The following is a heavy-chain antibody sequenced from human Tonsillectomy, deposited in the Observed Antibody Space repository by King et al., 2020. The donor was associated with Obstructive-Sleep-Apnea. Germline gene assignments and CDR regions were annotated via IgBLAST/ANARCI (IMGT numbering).Heavy chain of an antibody. CDR3: ARDRGPFYNWFDP. CDR2: IYYSGST. V-gene: IGHV4-31*03. J-gene: IGHJ5*02. CDR1: GGSISSGDYS. Sequence: QLQESGPGLVKPSQTLSLTCTVSGGSISSGDYSWSWIRQHPGKGLEWIGYIYYSGSTYYNPSLKSRVTISVDTSKNQFSLKLSSVTAADTAVYYCARDRGPFYNWFDPWGQGTLVTVS. D-gene: IGHD2-15*01.